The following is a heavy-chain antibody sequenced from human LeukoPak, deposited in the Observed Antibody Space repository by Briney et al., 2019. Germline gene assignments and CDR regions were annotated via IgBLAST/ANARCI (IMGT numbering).Heavy chain of an antibody. D-gene: IGHD6-6*01. CDR2: INWNGGST. Sequence: GGSLRLSCAASGFTFDDYGMSWVRQGPGKGLEWVSGINWNGGSTGYADSVKGRFTISRDNAKKSLYLQMNSLRAEDTALYYCARSSVSAYAFDIWGQGTMVTVS. CDR1: GFTFDDYG. CDR3: ARSSVSAYAFDI. J-gene: IGHJ3*02. V-gene: IGHV3-20*04.